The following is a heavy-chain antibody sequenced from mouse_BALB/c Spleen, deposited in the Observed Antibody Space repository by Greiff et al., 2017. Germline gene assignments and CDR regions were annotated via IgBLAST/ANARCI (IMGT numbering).Heavy chain of an antibody. CDR3: ALYYYGYFDY. V-gene: IGHV8-13*01. CDR1: GFSLSTFGMG. CDR2: IYWDDDK. Sequence: QVTLKLPGPGILQPSQTPSLTGSFSGFSLSTFGMGVSWIRQPSGKGLEWLAHIYWDDDKHYNPSLKSRLTISKDTSNNQVFLKITTVDTADTATYYCALYYYGYFDYWGQGTTLTVSS. D-gene: IGHD1-1*01. J-gene: IGHJ2*01.